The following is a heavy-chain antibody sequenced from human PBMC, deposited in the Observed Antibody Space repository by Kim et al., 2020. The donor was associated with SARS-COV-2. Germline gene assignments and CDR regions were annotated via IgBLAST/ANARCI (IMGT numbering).Heavy chain of an antibody. D-gene: IGHD3-10*01. Sequence: ASVKVSCKASGYTFTSYGISWVRQAPGQGLEWMGWISAYNGNTNYAQKLQGRVTMTTDTSTSTAYMELRSLRSDDTTVYYCARDWGENYYGSGNYYYGMDVWGQGTTVTVSS. J-gene: IGHJ6*02. V-gene: IGHV1-18*04. CDR3: ARDWGENYYGSGNYYYGMDV. CDR1: GYTFTSYG. CDR2: ISAYNGNT.